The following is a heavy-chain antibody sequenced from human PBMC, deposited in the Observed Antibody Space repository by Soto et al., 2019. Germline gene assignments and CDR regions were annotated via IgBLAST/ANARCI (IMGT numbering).Heavy chain of an antibody. CDR1: GGSISSYY. Sequence: SETLSLTCTVSGGSISSYYWSWIRQPPGKGLEWIGYIYYSGSTKYNPSLKSRVTISVDTSKNQFSLKLASVTAADTAVYYCAREGGSYYDSRYFDLWGRGTLVTVS. V-gene: IGHV4-59*01. CDR2: IYYSGST. D-gene: IGHD1-26*01. CDR3: AREGGSYYDSRYFDL. J-gene: IGHJ2*01.